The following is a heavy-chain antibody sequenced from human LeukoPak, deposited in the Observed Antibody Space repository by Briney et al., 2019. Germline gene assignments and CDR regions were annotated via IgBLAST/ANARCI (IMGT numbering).Heavy chain of an antibody. CDR2: VYPSGST. Sequence: SETLSLTCTVSGYSISRGYYWGWIRQPPGRGLEWIGSVYPSGSTYYSPSLQSRVTISVDISKNQFSLKVTSVTAADTAVYYCARDLARSSSWYNWFDPWGQGTLVTVSS. V-gene: IGHV4-38-2*02. CDR3: ARDLARSSSWYNWFDP. D-gene: IGHD6-13*01. CDR1: GYSISRGYY. J-gene: IGHJ5*02.